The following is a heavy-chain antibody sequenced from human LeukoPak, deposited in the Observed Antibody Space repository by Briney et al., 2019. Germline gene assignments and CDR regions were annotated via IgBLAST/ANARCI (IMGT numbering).Heavy chain of an antibody. CDR1: GGSISSYY. V-gene: IGHV4-59*08. CDR2: IYYSGST. J-gene: IGHJ4*02. CDR3: ARRYIAAAGPYFDY. Sequence: SETLSLTCTVSGGSISSYYWSWIRQPPGKGLEWIGYIYYSGSTNYNPSLKSRVTISVDTSKNQFSLKLSSVTAADTAAYYCARRYIAAAGPYFDYWGQGTLVTVSS. D-gene: IGHD6-13*01.